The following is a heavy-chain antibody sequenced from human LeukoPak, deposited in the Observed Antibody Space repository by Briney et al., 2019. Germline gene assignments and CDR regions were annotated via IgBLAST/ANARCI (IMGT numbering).Heavy chain of an antibody. CDR2: IRYDGSNK. Sequence: GGSLRLSCAASGFTFSSYGMHWVRQAPGKGLGWVAFIRYDGSNKYYADSVKGRFTISRDNSKNTLYLQMNSLRAEDTAVYYCAKDQYMATTPYYFDYWGQGTLVTVSS. CDR1: GFTFSSYG. CDR3: AKDQYMATTPYYFDY. D-gene: IGHD5-24*01. V-gene: IGHV3-30*02. J-gene: IGHJ4*02.